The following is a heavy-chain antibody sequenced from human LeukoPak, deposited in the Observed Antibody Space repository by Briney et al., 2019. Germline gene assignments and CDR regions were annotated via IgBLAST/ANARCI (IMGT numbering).Heavy chain of an antibody. J-gene: IGHJ4*02. Sequence: PGGSLRLSCAASGFTFSSYAMHWVRQAPGKGLEWVAVISYDGSNKYYADSVKGRFTISRDNSKNTLYLQMNSLRAEDTAVYYCARDSRIAVLTWYFDYWGQGTLVTVSS. D-gene: IGHD6-19*01. V-gene: IGHV3-30*04. CDR2: ISYDGSNK. CDR1: GFTFSSYA. CDR3: ARDSRIAVLTWYFDY.